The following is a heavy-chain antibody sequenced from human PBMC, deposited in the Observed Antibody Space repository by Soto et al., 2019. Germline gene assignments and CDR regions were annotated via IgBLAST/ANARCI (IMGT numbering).Heavy chain of an antibody. V-gene: IGHV4-39*01. J-gene: IGHJ6*04. CDR2: IYYSGST. CDR1: GGSISSSSYY. CDR3: ARLSDYYGMDV. Sequence: SETLSLTCTVSGGSISSSSYYWGWIRQPPGKGLEWIGSIYYSGSTYYNPSLKSRVTISVDTSKNQFSLKLSSVTAADTAVYYCARLSDYYGMDVWGKGTTVTVSS.